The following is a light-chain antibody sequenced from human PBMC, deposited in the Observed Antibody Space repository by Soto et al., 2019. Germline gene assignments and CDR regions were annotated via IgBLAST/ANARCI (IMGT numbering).Light chain of an antibody. CDR3: QQYGSLSWT. CDR2: DTS. V-gene: IGKV3-15*01. Sequence: EVVMTQSPATLSVSPGERATLSCRASQTVRSNLAWYQQRPGQAPRLLISDTSTRATGVPARFSGSGAGTEFTLTISSLQSEDFAVYYCQQYGSLSWTFGQGTKVDIK. J-gene: IGKJ1*01. CDR1: QTVRSN.